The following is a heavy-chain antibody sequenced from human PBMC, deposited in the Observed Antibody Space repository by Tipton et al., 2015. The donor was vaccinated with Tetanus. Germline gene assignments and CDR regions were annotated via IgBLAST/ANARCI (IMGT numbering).Heavy chain of an antibody. V-gene: IGHV4-39*01. CDR3: ARLKKMVYSYGYPDY. CDR2: IYYSGST. D-gene: IGHD5-18*01. Sequence: TLSLTCTVSGGSISSSSYYWGWIRQPPGKGLEWIGSIYYSGSTYYNPSLKSQVTISVDTSKNQFSLKLSSVTAADTAVYYCARLKKMVYSYGYPDYWGQGTLVTVSS. J-gene: IGHJ4*02. CDR1: GGSISSSSYY.